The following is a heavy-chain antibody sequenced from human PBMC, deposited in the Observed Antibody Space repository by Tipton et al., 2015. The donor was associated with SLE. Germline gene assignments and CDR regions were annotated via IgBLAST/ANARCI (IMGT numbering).Heavy chain of an antibody. CDR2: ISYDGSNR. D-gene: IGHD3-16*01. V-gene: IGHV3-30*18. Sequence: SLRLSCAASGFTFSNYDMHWVCQAPGKGLEWVALISYDGSNRYYADSVKGRFTISRDNSKNTLYLQMNSLRTEDTAVYYCAKGGGEDYYHGMDVWGQGTTVTVSS. J-gene: IGHJ6*02. CDR3: AKGGGEDYYHGMDV. CDR1: GFTFSNYD.